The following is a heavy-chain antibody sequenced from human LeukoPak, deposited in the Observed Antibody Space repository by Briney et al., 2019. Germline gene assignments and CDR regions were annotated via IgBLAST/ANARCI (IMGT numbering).Heavy chain of an antibody. D-gene: IGHD3-10*01. CDR1: GYTFTSYA. V-gene: IGHV1-3*01. J-gene: IGHJ4*02. Sequence: ASVKVSCKASGYTFTSYAMHWVRQAPGRRLEWMGWINAGNGNTKYSQKFQGRVTITRDTPASTAYMELSSLRSEDAAVYYCARDDLTMVRGVSGTLGYWGQGTPVTVSS. CDR3: ARDDLTMVRGVSGTLGY. CDR2: INAGNGNT.